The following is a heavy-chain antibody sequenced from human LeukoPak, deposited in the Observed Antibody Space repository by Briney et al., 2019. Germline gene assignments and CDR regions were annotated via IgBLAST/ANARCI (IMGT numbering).Heavy chain of an antibody. D-gene: IGHD6-19*01. CDR3: ARRSGIAVAGAFDY. J-gene: IGHJ4*02. Sequence: GGSLRLSCAASGFSFTTYWMGWVRQAPGKGLEWVSGISGSGDSTYYADSVKGRFTIPRDNSKNTLYLQMNSLRAEDTAVYYCARRSGIAVAGAFDYWGQGTLVTVSS. CDR1: GFSFTTYW. CDR2: ISGSGDST. V-gene: IGHV3-23*01.